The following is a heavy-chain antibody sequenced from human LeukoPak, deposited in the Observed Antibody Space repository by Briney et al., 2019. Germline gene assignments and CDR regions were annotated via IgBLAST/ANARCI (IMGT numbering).Heavy chain of an antibody. V-gene: IGHV3-30*18. Sequence: QPGRSLRLSCAASGFTFSSYGMNWVRQAPGKGLEWVAVIWYGESNKYYADSVKGRFTISRDNSKNTLYLQMNSLRAEDTAVYYCAKGATSCSSTSCPDAFDIWGQGTMVTVSS. CDR2: IWYGESNK. D-gene: IGHD2-2*01. CDR3: AKGATSCSSTSCPDAFDI. CDR1: GFTFSSYG. J-gene: IGHJ3*02.